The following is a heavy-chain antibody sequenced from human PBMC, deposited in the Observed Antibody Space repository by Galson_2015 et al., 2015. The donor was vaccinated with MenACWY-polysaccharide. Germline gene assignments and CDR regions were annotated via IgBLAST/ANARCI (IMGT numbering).Heavy chain of an antibody. CDR2: FDPEDGET. V-gene: IGHV1-24*01. CDR1: GYTLTELS. CDR3: ATPTPGYCSGGSCFQFDY. J-gene: IGHJ4*02. D-gene: IGHD2-15*01. Sequence: SVKVSCKVSGYTLTELSMHWVRQAPGKGLEWMGGFDPEDGETIYAQKFQGRVTMTEDTSTDTAYMELSSLRSEDTAVYYCATPTPGYCSGGSCFQFDYWGQGTLVTVSS.